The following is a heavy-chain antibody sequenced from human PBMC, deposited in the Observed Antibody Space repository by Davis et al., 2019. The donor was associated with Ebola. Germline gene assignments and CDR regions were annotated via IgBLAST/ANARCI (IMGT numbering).Heavy chain of an antibody. Sequence: ASVKVSCKASGYSFTHYSFSWVRQAPGQGLEWMGWVSGNNGKTDYAQKFQGRVTMTTDTSTSTAYMELRSLTSDDTAVYYCAGSDILSGYRPMDVWGQGTTVTVSS. CDR2: VSGNNGKT. CDR1: GYSFTHYS. V-gene: IGHV1-18*01. D-gene: IGHD3-9*01. J-gene: IGHJ6*02. CDR3: AGSDILSGYRPMDV.